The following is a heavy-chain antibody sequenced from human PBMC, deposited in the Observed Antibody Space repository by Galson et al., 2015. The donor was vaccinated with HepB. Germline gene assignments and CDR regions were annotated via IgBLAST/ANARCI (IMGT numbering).Heavy chain of an antibody. CDR3: ALIRASSYGYFDI. D-gene: IGHD5-18*01. J-gene: IGHJ3*02. CDR2: IWYDGSNK. V-gene: IGHV3-33*01. CDR1: GFTFSSYG. Sequence: SLRLSCAASGFTFSSYGMHWVRQAPGKGLEWVAVIWYDGSNKYYADSVKGRFTISRDNSKNTLYLQMNSLRAEDTAVYYCALIRASSYGYFDIWGQGTMVTVSS.